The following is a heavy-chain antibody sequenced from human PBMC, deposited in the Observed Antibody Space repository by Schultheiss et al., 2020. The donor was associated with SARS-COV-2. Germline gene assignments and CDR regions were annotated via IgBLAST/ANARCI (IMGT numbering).Heavy chain of an antibody. J-gene: IGHJ4*02. D-gene: IGHD5-12*01. CDR1: GFTVSSNY. Sequence: GESLKISCAASGFTVSSNYMSWVRQAPGKGLEWVAVIWYDGSNKYYADSVKGRFTISRDNAKNSLYLQMNSLRAEDTAVYYCGAATIFDYWGQGTLVTVSS. CDR3: GAATIFDY. V-gene: IGHV3-33*03. CDR2: IWYDGSNK.